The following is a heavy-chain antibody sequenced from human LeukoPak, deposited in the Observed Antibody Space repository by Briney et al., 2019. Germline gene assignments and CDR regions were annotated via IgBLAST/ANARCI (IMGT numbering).Heavy chain of an antibody. CDR3: AKARVGEAGASDY. CDR1: GFTFSSYG. Sequence: GGSLRLSCAASGFTFSSYGMSWVRQSPGKGLEWVSTITSSGGSTYYTDSVKGRFTISRDSSKNTLYLQMNSLRVEDTAVYCCAKARVGEAGASDYWGQGTLVTVSS. CDR2: ITSSGGST. V-gene: IGHV3-23*01. J-gene: IGHJ4*02. D-gene: IGHD6-13*01.